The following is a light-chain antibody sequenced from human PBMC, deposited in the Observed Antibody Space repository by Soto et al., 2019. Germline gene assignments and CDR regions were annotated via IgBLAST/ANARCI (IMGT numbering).Light chain of an antibody. CDR1: SSDVGGYNF. V-gene: IGLV2-11*01. CDR2: DVS. CDR3: CSYAGTYTFV. J-gene: IGLJ1*01. Sequence: QSVLTQPHSVSGSPGQSVTISCTGTSSDVGGYNFVSWYQQHPGKAPKLMIHDVSKRPSGVPDRFSGSKSGNTASLTISGLQAEDEADYYCCSYAGTYTFVFGTGTKVTVL.